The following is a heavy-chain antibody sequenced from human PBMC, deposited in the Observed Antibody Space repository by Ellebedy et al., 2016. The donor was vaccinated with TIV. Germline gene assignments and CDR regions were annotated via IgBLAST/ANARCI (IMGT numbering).Heavy chain of an antibody. J-gene: IGHJ4*02. CDR2: ISAYNGNT. D-gene: IGHD1-26*01. CDR1: GYTFTSYG. CDR3: ATLPFRIVGATGPGFDY. V-gene: IGHV1-18*04. Sequence: ASVKVSCXASGYTFTSYGISWVRQPPGQGLEWMGWISAYNGNTNYAQKLQGRVTMTEDTSTDTAYMELSSLRSEDTAVYYCATLPFRIVGATGPGFDYWGQGTLVTVSS.